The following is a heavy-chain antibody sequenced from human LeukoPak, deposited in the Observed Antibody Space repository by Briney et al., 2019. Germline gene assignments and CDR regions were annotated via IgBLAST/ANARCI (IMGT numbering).Heavy chain of an antibody. V-gene: IGHV3-23*01. Sequence: GGSLRLSCAASGFTFSSYAMSWVRQAPGKGLEWVSAISGSGAVTYYADSVKGRFTISRDNSKNTLYVQMNSLRAEDTAIYYCAKGWGNNGYFDYWGQGTLVTVSS. CDR3: AKGWGNNGYFDY. D-gene: IGHD2/OR15-2a*01. CDR2: ISGSGAVT. CDR1: GFTFSSYA. J-gene: IGHJ4*02.